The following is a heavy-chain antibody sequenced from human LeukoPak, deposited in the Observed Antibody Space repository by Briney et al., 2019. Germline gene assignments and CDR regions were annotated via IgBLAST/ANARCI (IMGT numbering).Heavy chain of an antibody. CDR2: IYHSGST. J-gene: IGHJ4*02. V-gene: IGHV4-38-2*02. CDR3: ARDLAGAFDS. Sequence: SETLSLTCTVSDYSISSTYYWGWIRQPPGKGLEWIGSIYHSGSTYYKPSLKSRLTISVDTSENQFSLNLSSVTAADTAVYYCARDLAGAFDSWGQGTLVTVSS. D-gene: IGHD7-27*01. CDR1: DYSISSTYY.